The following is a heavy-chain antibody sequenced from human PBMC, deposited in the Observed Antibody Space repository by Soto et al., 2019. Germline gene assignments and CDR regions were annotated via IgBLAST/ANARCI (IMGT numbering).Heavy chain of an antibody. CDR3: ARSQGGSSSLDIYYYYYYGMDV. Sequence: QVQLVQSGAEVKKPGSSVKVSCKAPGGTFSTYAISWVRQAPGQGLEWMGGVIPIFGTPKYAQKFQGRVTSNADESTSTGYMELRSLRSEDTAVYYCARSQGGSSSLDIYYYYYYGMDVWGQGTTVTVSS. D-gene: IGHD2-15*01. J-gene: IGHJ6*02. V-gene: IGHV1-69*01. CDR2: VIPIFGTP. CDR1: GGTFSTYA.